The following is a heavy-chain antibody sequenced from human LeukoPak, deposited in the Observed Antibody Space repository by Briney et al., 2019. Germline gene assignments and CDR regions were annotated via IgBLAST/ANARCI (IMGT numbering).Heavy chain of an antibody. CDR3: AKRGFIVVVPAAPYYYYMDV. CDR1: GFTFSSYA. J-gene: IGHJ6*03. CDR2: ISGSGGST. Sequence: PGGSLRLSCAASGFTFSSYAMSWVRQAPGKGLEWVSAISGSGGSTYYADSVKGRFTISRDNSKNTLYLQMNSLRAEDTAVYYCAKRGFIVVVPAAPYYYYMDVWGKGTTVTVSS. V-gene: IGHV3-23*01. D-gene: IGHD2-2*01.